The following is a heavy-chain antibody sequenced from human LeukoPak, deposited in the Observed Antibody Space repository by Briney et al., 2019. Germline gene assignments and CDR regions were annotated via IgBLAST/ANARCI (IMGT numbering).Heavy chain of an antibody. CDR3: ARDRARIAVAGPYYYYGMDV. J-gene: IGHJ6*02. CDR2: IIPIFGTA. Sequence: SVKVSCKASVGTFSSYAISWVRQAPGQGLEWMGGIIPIFGTANYAQKFQGRVTITADESTSTAYMELSSLRSEDTAVYYCARDRARIAVAGPYYYYGMDVWGQGTTVTVSS. D-gene: IGHD6-19*01. V-gene: IGHV1-69*13. CDR1: VGTFSSYA.